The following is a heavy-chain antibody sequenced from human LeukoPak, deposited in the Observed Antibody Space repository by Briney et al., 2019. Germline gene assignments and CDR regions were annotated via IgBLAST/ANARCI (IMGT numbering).Heavy chain of an antibody. CDR3: ARAPFVAAGSDY. D-gene: IGHD6-13*01. Sequence: SVKVSCKASGGTFSSYAISWVRQAPGQGLEWMGGIIPIFGTAQYTQKFKDRVTITADESTSTAYMELNSLRSEGTAIYYCARAPFVAAGSDYWGQGTLVTVSS. CDR1: GGTFSSYA. CDR2: IIPIFGTA. J-gene: IGHJ4*02. V-gene: IGHV1-69*01.